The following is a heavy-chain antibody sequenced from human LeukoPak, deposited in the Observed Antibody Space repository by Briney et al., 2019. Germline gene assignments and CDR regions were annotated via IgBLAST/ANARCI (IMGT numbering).Heavy chain of an antibody. CDR2: ISGSGGST. CDR1: GFTFSSYA. J-gene: IGHJ5*02. CDR3: AKVRGYCSSTSCYPNWFDP. Sequence: GGSLRLSCAASGFTFSSYAMSWVRQAPGKGLEWVSAISGSGGSTYYADSVKGRFTISRDNSKNTLYLQMNSLGAEDTAVYYCAKVRGYCSSTSCYPNWFDPWGQGTLVTVSS. D-gene: IGHD2-2*03. V-gene: IGHV3-23*01.